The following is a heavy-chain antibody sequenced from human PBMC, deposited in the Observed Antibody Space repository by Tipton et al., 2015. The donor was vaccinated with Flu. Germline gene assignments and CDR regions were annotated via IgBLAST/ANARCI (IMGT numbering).Heavy chain of an antibody. V-gene: IGHV4-39*01. CDR1: SGSIGSTNYF. D-gene: IGHD1-20*01. CDR2: IYPSGTT. J-gene: IGHJ4*02. Sequence: TLSLTCTVSSGSIGSTNYFCAWIRQPPGKRLELIGSIYPSGTTYYNPSLKSRVTISADTSKSQFSLMLRSVTAADTAVYYCAGTVYNSADLLPIDFWGQGALVTVSS. CDR3: AGTVYNSADLLPIDF.